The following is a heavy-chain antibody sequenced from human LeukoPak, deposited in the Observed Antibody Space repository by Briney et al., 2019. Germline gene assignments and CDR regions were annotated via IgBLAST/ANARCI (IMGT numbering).Heavy chain of an antibody. CDR2: INPNNGGT. D-gene: IGHD3-10*01. V-gene: IGHV1-2*02. CDR1: GYTFTGYY. J-gene: IGHJ4*02. CDR3: ARDLRFGELLHSFDY. Sequence: ASVKVSCKASGYTFTGYYIHWVRQAPGHGLEWMGWINPNNGGTNFAQKFQGRVTMTRDTSISTASMELSSLRSDDTAVYYCARDLRFGELLHSFDYWGQGTLVTVSS.